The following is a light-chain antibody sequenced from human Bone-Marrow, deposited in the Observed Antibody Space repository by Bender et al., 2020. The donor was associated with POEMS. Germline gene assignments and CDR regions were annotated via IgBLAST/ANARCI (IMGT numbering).Light chain of an antibody. V-gene: IGLV3-1*01. CDR3: QTWDTSTTRV. Sequence: SYELTQPPSVSVSPGQTASITCSGEKLGDKYVSWYQQKPGQSPVLVIYQDNRRPSEIPARFSGSSSGDTATLTISGTQTMDAADYYCQTWDTSTTRVFGGGTKLSVL. CDR2: QDN. CDR1: KLGDKY. J-gene: IGLJ3*02.